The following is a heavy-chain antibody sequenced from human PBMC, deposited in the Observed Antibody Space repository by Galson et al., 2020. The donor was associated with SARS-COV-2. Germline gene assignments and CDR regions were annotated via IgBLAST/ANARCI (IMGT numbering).Heavy chain of an antibody. Sequence: SETLSLTCTVSGGSISSYYWSWIRQPPGKGLEWIGYIYYSGSTNYNPSLKSRVTISVVTSKNQFSLKLSSVTAADTAVYYCAGDKDRSGFHWVDPWGHGTLVTVSS. J-gene: IGHJ5*02. CDR3: AGDKDRSGFHWVDP. D-gene: IGHD6-19*01. V-gene: IGHV4-59*13. CDR2: IYYSGST. CDR1: GGSISSYY.